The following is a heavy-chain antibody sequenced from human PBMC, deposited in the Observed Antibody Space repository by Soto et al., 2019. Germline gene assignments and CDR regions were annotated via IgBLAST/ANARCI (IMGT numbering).Heavy chain of an antibody. Sequence: GGSLRLSCAASRFTFSSYSMNWVRQAPGKGLEWVSHISSSSSSIYYADSVKGRFTISRDNARNSLYLQMNSLRAEDTAVYYCARRLVVGAPDHFDFSGQGILVTVSS. CDR1: RFTFSSYS. V-gene: IGHV3-48*01. CDR3: ARRLVVGAPDHFDF. J-gene: IGHJ4*02. D-gene: IGHD2-15*01. CDR2: ISSSSSSI.